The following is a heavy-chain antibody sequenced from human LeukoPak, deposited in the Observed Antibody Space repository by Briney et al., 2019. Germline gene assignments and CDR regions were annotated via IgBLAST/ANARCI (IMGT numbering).Heavy chain of an antibody. D-gene: IGHD6-19*01. CDR1: GGSISSYY. Sequence: PSETLSLTCTVSGGSISSYYWSWIRQPPGKGLEWIGYIYYSGSTNYNPSLKSRVTISVDTSKNQFSLKLCSVTAADTAVYYCARGYSSGWYNRSSYYYYGMDVWGQGTTVTVSS. CDR2: IYYSGST. J-gene: IGHJ6*02. CDR3: ARGYSSGWYNRSSYYYYGMDV. V-gene: IGHV4-59*01.